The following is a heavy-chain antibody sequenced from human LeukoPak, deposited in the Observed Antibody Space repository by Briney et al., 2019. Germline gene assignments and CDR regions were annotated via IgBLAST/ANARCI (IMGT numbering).Heavy chain of an antibody. CDR2: IYSGGST. Sequence: GGSLRLSCAASGFTVSSNYMSWVRQAPGKGLEWVSVIYSGGSTYYADSVKGRFTISRDNSKNTVYLQMNSLTAEDTAVYYCATSTAVVTGYFQHWGQGTLVTASS. V-gene: IGHV3-53*01. D-gene: IGHD5-18*01. CDR1: GFTVSSNY. CDR3: ATSTAVVTGYFQH. J-gene: IGHJ1*01.